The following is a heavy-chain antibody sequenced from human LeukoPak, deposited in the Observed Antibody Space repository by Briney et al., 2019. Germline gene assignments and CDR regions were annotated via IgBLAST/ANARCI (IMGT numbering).Heavy chain of an antibody. CDR3: ARGAGFKSGRTIHFFGMDV. CDR1: GGTFGNDG. D-gene: IGHD2-21*01. Sequence: SVKVSCKASGGTFGNDGISWVRQAPGQGLEWMGGIIPILTTPKYAQKFQGRVTISADESTSTAYMELSSLRAEDTALYYCARGAGFKSGRTIHFFGMDVWGQGTTVTVSS. J-gene: IGHJ6*02. V-gene: IGHV1-69*13. CDR2: IIPILTTP.